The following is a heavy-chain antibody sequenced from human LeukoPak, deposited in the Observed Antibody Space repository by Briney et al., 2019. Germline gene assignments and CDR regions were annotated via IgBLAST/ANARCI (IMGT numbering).Heavy chain of an antibody. J-gene: IGHJ4*02. D-gene: IGHD3-22*01. CDR1: GGSISSGGYY. Sequence: SETLSLTCTASGGSISSGGYYWSWIRQHPGKGLEWIGYIYYSGSTYYNPSLKSRVTISVDTSKNQFSLKLSSVTAADTAVYYCARQHPRSYYYDSSGTPLDYWGQGTLVTVSS. CDR3: ARQHPRSYYYDSSGTPLDY. V-gene: IGHV4-31*03. CDR2: IYYSGST.